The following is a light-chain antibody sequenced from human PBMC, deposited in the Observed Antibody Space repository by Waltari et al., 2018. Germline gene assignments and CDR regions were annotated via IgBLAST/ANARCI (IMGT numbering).Light chain of an antibody. V-gene: IGLV2-11*01. CDR3: CSFAGSYTWV. Sequence: QSALTQPRSVSGSPGQSVPISCTGTSSDVGGYKHVSWYQQHPGKAPKLIFYDVTERPSGVPDRFSGSKSGNTASLTISGLQPEDEADYYCCSFAGSYTWVFGGGTKVTVL. J-gene: IGLJ3*02. CDR1: SSDVGGYKH. CDR2: DVT.